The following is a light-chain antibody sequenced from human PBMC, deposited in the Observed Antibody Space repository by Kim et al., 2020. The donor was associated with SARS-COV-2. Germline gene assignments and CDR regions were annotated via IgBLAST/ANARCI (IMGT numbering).Light chain of an antibody. CDR2: EVS. CDR3: SSYASSSSWV. V-gene: IGLV2-18*02. Sequence: GQSITISCTGTSSDIGKYNRVSWFQQPPGTAPKVLIYEVSNRPSGVPDRFSGSKSGNTASLTISGLQAEDAADYYCSSYASSSSWVFGGGTQLTVL. CDR1: SSDIGKYNR. J-gene: IGLJ3*02.